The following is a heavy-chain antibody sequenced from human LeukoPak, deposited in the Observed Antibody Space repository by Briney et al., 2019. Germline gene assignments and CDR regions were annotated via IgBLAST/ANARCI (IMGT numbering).Heavy chain of an antibody. CDR2: IWYDGSNK. J-gene: IGHJ1*01. CDR1: GFTFSSYG. D-gene: IGHD6-19*01. Sequence: PGGSLRLSCAASGFTFSSYGMHWVRQAPGKGLEWVSVIWYDGSNKNYADSVKGRFTISRDNSKNTLYLQMNSLRAEDTAVYYCAREHGAVAGSHFQHWGQGTLVTVSS. CDR3: AREHGAVAGSHFQH. V-gene: IGHV3-33*01.